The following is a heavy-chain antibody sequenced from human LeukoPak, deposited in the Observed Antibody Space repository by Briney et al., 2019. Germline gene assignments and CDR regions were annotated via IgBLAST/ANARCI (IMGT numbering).Heavy chain of an antibody. CDR2: INPNSGGT. CDR3: ARVRDGYNDAYDI. J-gene: IGHJ3*02. V-gene: IGHV1-2*02. Sequence: ASVKVSCKASGYTFTGYYMHWVRQAPGQGLEWMGWINPNSGGTNYAQKFQGRVTMTTDTSTSTVYMELSSLKSEDTAVYYCARVRDGYNDAYDIWGQGTMVIVSS. CDR1: GYTFTGYY. D-gene: IGHD5-24*01.